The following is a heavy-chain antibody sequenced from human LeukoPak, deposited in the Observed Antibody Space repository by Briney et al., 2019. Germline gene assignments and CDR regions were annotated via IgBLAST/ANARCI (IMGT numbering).Heavy chain of an antibody. D-gene: IGHD6-19*01. Sequence: ASVKVSCKASGYTFTNNFMHWVRQAPGQGLEWMGWISAYNGNTNYAQKLQGRVTMTTDTSTSTAYMELRSLRSDDTAVYYCARDSTVAGTRTFDYWGQGTLVTVSS. CDR3: ARDSTVAGTRTFDY. CDR1: GYTFTNNF. V-gene: IGHV1-18*04. J-gene: IGHJ4*02. CDR2: ISAYNGNT.